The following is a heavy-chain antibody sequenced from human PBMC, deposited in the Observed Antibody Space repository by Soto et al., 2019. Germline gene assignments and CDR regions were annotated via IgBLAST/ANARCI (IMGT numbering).Heavy chain of an antibody. J-gene: IGHJ3*02. V-gene: IGHV1-69*06. D-gene: IGHD5-12*01. CDR1: GDTFSSYA. CDR3: ATPFGDGYPKVTDAFDI. Sequence: GASVKVSCKASGDTFSSYAISWVRQAPGQGLEWMGGIIPIFGTANYAQPFQGRVTITADKPTSTAYMELSSLRSEDTAVYYCATPFGDGYPKVTDAFDIWGQGTMVTVS. CDR2: IIPIFGTA.